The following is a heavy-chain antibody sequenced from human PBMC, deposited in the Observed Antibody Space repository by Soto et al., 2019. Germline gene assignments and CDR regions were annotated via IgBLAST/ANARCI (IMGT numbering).Heavy chain of an antibody. Sequence: SETLSLTCTVSGGSISSYYWSWIRQPPGKGLEWIGYIYYSGSTNYNPSLKSRVTISVDTSKNQFSLKLSSVTAADTAVYYCARGVDTLMYYDFWSGYYTGPQSLFDPWGQGTLVTVSS. J-gene: IGHJ5*02. V-gene: IGHV4-59*01. CDR2: IYYSGST. CDR3: ARGVDTLMYYDFWSGYYTGPQSLFDP. D-gene: IGHD3-3*01. CDR1: GGSISSYY.